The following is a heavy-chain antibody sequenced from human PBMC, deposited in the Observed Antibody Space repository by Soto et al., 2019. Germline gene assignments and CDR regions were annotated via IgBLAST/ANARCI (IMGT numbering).Heavy chain of an antibody. D-gene: IGHD6-6*01. CDR3: ARDLKYSSFLTKSYYSGMDV. CDR2: IIPIFGTA. Sequence: SVKVSCKASGGTFSSYAISWVRQAPGQGLEWMGGIIPIFGTANYAQKIQGRVTITADKSTSTAYMVLSSLRSEDTAVYYCARDLKYSSFLTKSYYSGMDVWGQGTTVTVSS. J-gene: IGHJ6*02. V-gene: IGHV1-69*06. CDR1: GGTFSSYA.